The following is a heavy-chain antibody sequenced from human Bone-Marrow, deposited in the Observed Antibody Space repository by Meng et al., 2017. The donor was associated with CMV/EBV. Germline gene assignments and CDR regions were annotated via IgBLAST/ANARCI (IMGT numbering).Heavy chain of an antibody. CDR2: IWYDGSKK. D-gene: IGHD6-13*01. J-gene: IGHJ4*02. V-gene: IGHV3-33*06. Sequence: GESLKISCAVSGITFRSYGMHWVRQAPGKGLEWVAGIWYDGSKKYYADSVKGRFTISRDNSKNTLYLQMNSLSAEDTAVYYCAKDRRIGLQRRYIAAAGIDYWGQGTLVTVSS. CDR1: GITFRSYG. CDR3: AKDRRIGLQRRYIAAAGIDY.